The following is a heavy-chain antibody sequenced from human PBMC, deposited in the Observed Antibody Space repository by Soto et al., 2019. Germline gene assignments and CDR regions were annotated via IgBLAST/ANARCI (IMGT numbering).Heavy chain of an antibody. CDR1: GGTFSSYT. J-gene: IGHJ4*02. D-gene: IGHD2-2*01. V-gene: IGHV1-69*02. Sequence: SVKVSCKASGGTFSSYTISWVRQAPGQGLEWVGRIIPILGIANYAQKFQGRVTITADKSTSTAYMELSSLRSEDTAVYYCALLPLAAMLDYWGQGTLVTVSS. CDR2: IIPILGIA. CDR3: ALLPLAAMLDY.